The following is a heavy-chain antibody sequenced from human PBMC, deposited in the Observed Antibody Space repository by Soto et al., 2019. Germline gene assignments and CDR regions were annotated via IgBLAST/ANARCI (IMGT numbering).Heavy chain of an antibody. CDR2: ISTYNGNT. Sequence: QVQLVQSGAEVKKPGASVKVSCKASGYTFTTYGMSWVRQAPGQGLDWMGWISTYNGNTKYAERLQGRVTMTTDTTTSRAYMELRSLRSDDTAVYYCARGPTDYYDNSGDYFFDYWGQGTLVTVSS. J-gene: IGHJ4*02. CDR1: GYTFTTYG. CDR3: ARGPTDYYDNSGDYFFDY. V-gene: IGHV1-18*01. D-gene: IGHD3-22*01.